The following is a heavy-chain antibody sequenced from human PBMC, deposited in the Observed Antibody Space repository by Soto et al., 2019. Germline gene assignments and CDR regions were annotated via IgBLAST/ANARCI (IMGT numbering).Heavy chain of an antibody. CDR1: GFTFSSYA. CDR3: SRDRLRYNWNDIPDYYYGMDV. CDR2: ISYDGSNK. V-gene: IGHV3-30-3*01. J-gene: IGHJ6*02. Sequence: QVQLVESGGGVVQPGRSLRLSCAASGFTFSSYAMHWVRQAPGKGLEWVAVISYDGSNKYYADSVKGRFTISRDNTKNPLDLQMNSLRAEDTAVYYCSRDRLRYNWNDIPDYYYGMDVWGQGTTVTVSS. D-gene: IGHD1-1*01.